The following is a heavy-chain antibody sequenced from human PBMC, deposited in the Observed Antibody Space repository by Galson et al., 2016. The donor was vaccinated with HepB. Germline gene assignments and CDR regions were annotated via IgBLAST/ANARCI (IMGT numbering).Heavy chain of an antibody. V-gene: IGHV3-64D*06. D-gene: IGHD3-16*01. Sequence: SLRLSCAASGFTFSIYYMYWVRQTPGKGLEYVSNFGESGGSPSYADSVRDRFTVSRDNSKNSLSLHMSSLRTEDTAVYYCLAWAPRLTWGQGTLVTVSS. CDR3: LAWAPRLT. CDR1: GFTFSIYY. CDR2: FGESGGSP. J-gene: IGHJ5*02.